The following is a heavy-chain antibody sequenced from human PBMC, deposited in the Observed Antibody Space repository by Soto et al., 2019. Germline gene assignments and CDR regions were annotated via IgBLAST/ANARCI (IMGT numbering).Heavy chain of an antibody. CDR3: AKDAKNPIYYIWGSYRKKNTWFDP. CDR1: GFTFSSYA. Sequence: GGSLRLSCASSGFTFSSYAMSWVRQAPGKGLEWVSAISGSGGSTYYADSVKGRFTISRDNSKNTLYLQMNSLRAEDTAVYYCAKDAKNPIYYIWGSYRKKNTWFDPWGQGTLVTVS. V-gene: IGHV3-23*01. D-gene: IGHD3-16*02. J-gene: IGHJ5*02. CDR2: ISGSGGST.